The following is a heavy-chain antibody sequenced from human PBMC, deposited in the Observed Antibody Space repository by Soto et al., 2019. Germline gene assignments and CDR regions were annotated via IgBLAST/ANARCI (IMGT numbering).Heavy chain of an antibody. CDR2: INPSGGST. D-gene: IGHD4-17*01. CDR3: ARENTVTTCFDY. V-gene: IGHV1-46*01. J-gene: IGHJ4*02. CDR1: GYTFTSYY. Sequence: QVQLVQSGAEVKKPGASVKVSCKASGYTFTSYYMHWVRQAPGQGLEWMGIINPSGGSTSYAQKFQGRVTLTRDPSTSTVYMELSSLRSEDTAVYYCARENTVTTCFDYWGQGTLVTVSS.